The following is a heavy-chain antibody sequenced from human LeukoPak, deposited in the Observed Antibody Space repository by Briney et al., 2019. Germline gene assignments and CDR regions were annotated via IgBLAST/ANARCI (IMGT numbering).Heavy chain of an antibody. CDR2: IYYSGST. CDR3: ARHRGRVTDLIYAFDI. V-gene: IGHV4-59*08. J-gene: IGHJ3*02. CDR1: GGSISSYY. D-gene: IGHD2-21*02. Sequence: PSETLSLTCTVSGGSISSYYWSWIRQPPGKGLEWIGYIYYSGSTNYNPSLKSRVSISVDTSKNQFSLKLSSVTAADTAVYYCARHRGRVTDLIYAFDIWGQGTMVTVSS.